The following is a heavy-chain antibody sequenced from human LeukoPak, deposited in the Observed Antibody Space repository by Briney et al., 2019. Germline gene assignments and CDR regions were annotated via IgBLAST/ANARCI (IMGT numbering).Heavy chain of an antibody. Sequence: GESLKISCKGSGYSFTSYWIGWVRQMPGKGLEWMGIIYPGDSDTRYSPSFQGQVTISADKSISTAYLQWSSLKASDTAMYYCARREDCSSTSCYFFQHWGQGTLVTVSS. D-gene: IGHD2-2*01. CDR3: ARREDCSSTSCYFFQH. CDR2: IYPGDSDT. J-gene: IGHJ1*01. CDR1: GYSFTSYW. V-gene: IGHV5-51*01.